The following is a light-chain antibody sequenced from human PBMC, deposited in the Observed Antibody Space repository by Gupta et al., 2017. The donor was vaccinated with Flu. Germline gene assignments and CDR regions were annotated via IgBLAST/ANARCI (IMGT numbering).Light chain of an antibody. CDR1: QGIGND. Sequence: PSSLSASVGDRVTITCRASQGIGNDLGWYQQKPGKAPKRLIYAASSLQSGVPSRFSGSGSGTEFTLTITSLQPEDFAFYYCLQHNSYPLTFGQGTKVEIK. CDR3: LQHNSYPLT. J-gene: IGKJ1*01. CDR2: AAS. V-gene: IGKV1-17*01.